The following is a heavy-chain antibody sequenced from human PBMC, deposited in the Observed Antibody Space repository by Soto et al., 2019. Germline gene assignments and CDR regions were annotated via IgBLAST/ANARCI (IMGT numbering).Heavy chain of an antibody. CDR2: INAGNGNT. D-gene: IGHD2-21*02. CDR3: ARAYCGGDCYPGSDYYGTDV. V-gene: IGHV1-3*01. Sequence: ALVKVSCKASGYTFTSSAMHWVRQAPGQRLEWMGWINAGNGNTKYSQKFQGRVTITRDTSASTAYMELSRLRSEDTAVYYCARAYCGGDCYPGSDYYGTDVWGQGTTVTVSS. CDR1: GYTFTSSA. J-gene: IGHJ6*02.